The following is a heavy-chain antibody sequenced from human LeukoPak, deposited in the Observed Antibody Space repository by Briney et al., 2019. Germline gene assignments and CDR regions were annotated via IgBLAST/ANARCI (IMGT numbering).Heavy chain of an antibody. J-gene: IGHJ6*02. CDR3: ASWGKYSGYDDYYGMDV. CDR1: GYSFTSYW. Sequence: GEFLKISCKGSGYSFTSYWIGWVRQMPGKGLEWMGIIYPGDSDTRYSPSFQGLVTISADKSINTAYLQWSRLKASDTAMYYCASWGKYSGYDDYYGMDVWGQGTTVTVSS. CDR2: IYPGDSDT. D-gene: IGHD5-12*01. V-gene: IGHV5-51*01.